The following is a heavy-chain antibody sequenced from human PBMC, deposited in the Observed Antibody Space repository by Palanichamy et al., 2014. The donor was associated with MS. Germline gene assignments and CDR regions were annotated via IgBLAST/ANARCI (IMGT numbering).Heavy chain of an antibody. V-gene: IGHV5-10-1*03. CDR2: IDPSDSYT. Sequence: EVQLVQSGAEVKKPGESLRISCKGSGYTFASYWISWVRQMPGKGLEWMGRIDPSDSYTNYRPSFEGHVTISVDRSISTAYLQWSSLKASDTAMYYCARSEGSLGQQVVYYYGMDVWGQGTTVAVSS. D-gene: IGHD6-13*01. CDR3: ARSEGSLGQQVVYYYGMDV. J-gene: IGHJ6*02. CDR1: GYTFASYW.